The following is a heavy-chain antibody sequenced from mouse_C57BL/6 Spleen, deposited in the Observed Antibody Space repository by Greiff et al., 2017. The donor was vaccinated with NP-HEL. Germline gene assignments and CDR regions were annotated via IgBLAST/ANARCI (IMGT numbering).Heavy chain of an antibody. CDR3: ARDGGSYYAMDY. V-gene: IGHV5-16*01. J-gene: IGHJ4*01. CDR1: GFTFSDYY. CDR2: INYDGSST. Sequence: EVKLMESEGGLVQPGSSMKLSCTASGFTFSDYYMAWVRQVPEKGLEWVANINYDGSSTYYLDSLKSRFIISRDNAKNILYLQMSSLKSEDTATYYCARDGGSYYAMDYWGQGTSVTVSS.